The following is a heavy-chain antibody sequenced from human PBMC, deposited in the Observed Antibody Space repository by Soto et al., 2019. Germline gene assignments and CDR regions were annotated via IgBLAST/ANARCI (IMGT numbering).Heavy chain of an antibody. CDR2: ISYDGSNK. D-gene: IGHD3-9*01. Sequence: QVQLVESGGGVVQPGRSLRLSCAASGFTFSIYGMHWVRQAPGKGLEWVAVISYDGSNKYYADSVKGRFTISRDNFKNTLYLQMNSLRAEDTAVYYCAKDQIRYLNYGMDVWGQGTTVTVSS. CDR1: GFTFSIYG. V-gene: IGHV3-30*18. CDR3: AKDQIRYLNYGMDV. J-gene: IGHJ6*02.